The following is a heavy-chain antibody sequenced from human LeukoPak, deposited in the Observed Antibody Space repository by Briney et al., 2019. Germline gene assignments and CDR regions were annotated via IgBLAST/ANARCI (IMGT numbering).Heavy chain of an antibody. D-gene: IGHD6-6*01. V-gene: IGHV3-23*01. J-gene: IGHJ6*03. CDR3: AKDFVAARAYYYYMDV. Sequence: PSETLSLTCAVSGGSISSSNWWSWVRQAPGKGLEWVSAISGSGGSTYYADSVKGRFTISRDNSKNTLYLQMNSLRAEDTAVYYCAKDFVAARAYYYYMDVWGKGTTVTVSS. CDR1: GGSISSSN. CDR2: ISGSGGST.